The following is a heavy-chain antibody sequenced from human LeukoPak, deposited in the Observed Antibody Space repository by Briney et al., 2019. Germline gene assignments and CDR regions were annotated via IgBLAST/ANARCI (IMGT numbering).Heavy chain of an antibody. Sequence: ASVKVSCKASGYTFTGYYMHWVRQAPGQGLEWMGWISAYNGNTNYAQKLQGRVTMTTDTSTSTAYMELRSLRSDDTAVYYCAREQVPEPIRFDYWGQGTLVTVSS. CDR1: GYTFTGYY. J-gene: IGHJ4*02. CDR3: AREQVPEPIRFDY. CDR2: ISAYNGNT. D-gene: IGHD1-14*01. V-gene: IGHV1-18*04.